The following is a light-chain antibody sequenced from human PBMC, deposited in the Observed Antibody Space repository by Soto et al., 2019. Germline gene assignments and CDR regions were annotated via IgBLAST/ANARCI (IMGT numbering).Light chain of an antibody. CDR1: SSDVGGYNS. J-gene: IGLJ1*01. CDR2: EVN. V-gene: IGLV2-14*01. Sequence: QSALTQPASVSGSPGQSITISCTGTSSDVGGYNSVSWYQQHPGKAPKLMIYEVNNRPSGVSNRFSASKSANTASLTISGLQAEDEAEYYCNSYTSTGAYVFGTGTKVT. CDR3: NSYTSTGAYV.